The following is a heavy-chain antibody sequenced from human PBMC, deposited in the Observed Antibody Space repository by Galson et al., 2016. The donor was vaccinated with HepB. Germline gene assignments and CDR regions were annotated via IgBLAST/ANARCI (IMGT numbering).Heavy chain of an antibody. CDR1: GFTVSSNY. CDR2: IYSGGTT. D-gene: IGHD3-3*01. CDR3: AGLSWSYYFGMDV. Sequence: SLRLSCAASGFTVSSNYMNWVRQAPGKGLEWVSVIYSGGTTYYAGSVKGRFTISRDNSKNTLYLQMNSLRAEDTAVYYCAGLSWSYYFGMDVWGQGTTVTVSS. J-gene: IGHJ6*02. V-gene: IGHV3-53*01.